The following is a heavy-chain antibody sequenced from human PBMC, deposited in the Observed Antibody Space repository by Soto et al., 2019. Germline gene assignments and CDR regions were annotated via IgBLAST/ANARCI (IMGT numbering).Heavy chain of an antibody. CDR3: AKDSXPLYGDYVNYYYHGMDV. D-gene: IGHD4-17*01. J-gene: IGHJ6*02. V-gene: IGHV3-9*01. CDR1: GFTFDYYA. CDR2: ISWNSGSI. Sequence: PGGSVRLSCAASGFTFDYYAMHWVRQAPGKGLEWVSVISWNSGSIGYADSVKGRFTISRDNAKNSLYLQMNSLRTEDTALYYCAKDSXPLYGDYVNYYYHGMDVWGQGIAVTVSS.